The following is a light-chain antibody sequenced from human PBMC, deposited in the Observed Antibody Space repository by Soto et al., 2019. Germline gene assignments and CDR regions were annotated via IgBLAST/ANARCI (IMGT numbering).Light chain of an antibody. Sequence: QSALTQPPSASGSPGQSVTISRAGTSSDVGGYNLVSWYQQHPGKAPKLMIYEVIKRPSGVPDRFSGSKSGNTASLTVSGLHAEDEADYYCSSYSGSDNFVVFGGGTKLTVL. CDR1: SSDVGGYNL. CDR2: EVI. J-gene: IGLJ2*01. V-gene: IGLV2-8*01. CDR3: SSYSGSDNFVV.